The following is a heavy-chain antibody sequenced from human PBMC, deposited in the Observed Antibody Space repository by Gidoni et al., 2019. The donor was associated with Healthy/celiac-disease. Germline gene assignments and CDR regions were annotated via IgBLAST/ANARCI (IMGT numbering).Heavy chain of an antibody. J-gene: IGHJ4*02. CDR2: ISGRGGST. D-gene: IGHD2-8*02. V-gene: IGHV3-23*01. CDR3: AKDRTDLRSGPLDY. CDR1: GFPFSSYA. Sequence: EVQLLESGGGLVQPGGSLRLSCAASGFPFSSYAMSWVRQAPGKGLEWVSAISGRGGSTYYADSVKGRFTISRDNSKNTLYLQMNSLRAEDTAVYYCAKDRTDLRSGPLDYWGQGTLVTVSS.